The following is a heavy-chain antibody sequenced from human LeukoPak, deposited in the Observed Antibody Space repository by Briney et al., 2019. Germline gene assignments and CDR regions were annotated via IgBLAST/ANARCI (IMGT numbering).Heavy chain of an antibody. J-gene: IGHJ3*02. CDR1: GFTFSSYA. CDR3: ARSGRGGAFDI. D-gene: IGHD1-26*01. CDR2: ISGSGGST. Sequence: GGSLRLSCAASGFTFSSYAMSWVRQAPGKGLEWVSGISGSGGSTYDADSVKGRFTISGDNAKNTLYLQMNSLRAEDTAVYYCARSGRGGAFDIWGHGTMVTVSS. V-gene: IGHV3-23*01.